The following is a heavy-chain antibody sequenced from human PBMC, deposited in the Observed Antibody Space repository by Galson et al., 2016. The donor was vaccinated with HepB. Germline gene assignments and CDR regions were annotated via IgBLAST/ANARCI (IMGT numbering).Heavy chain of an antibody. CDR1: GYTFASYW. CDR3: AGSLTGSCDFWGAIYNYYAMDV. J-gene: IGHJ6*02. Sequence: QSGAEVKKAGESLKISCKGSGYTFASYWIGWVRQMPGKGLEWMGIIYPGDFDTRYGPSFQGQVTISIDKSISTAYLQWSSLEASDTAMYYCAGSLTGSCDFWGAIYNYYAMDVWGQGTTVIVS. V-gene: IGHV5-51*01. D-gene: IGHD3-3*01. CDR2: IYPGDFDT.